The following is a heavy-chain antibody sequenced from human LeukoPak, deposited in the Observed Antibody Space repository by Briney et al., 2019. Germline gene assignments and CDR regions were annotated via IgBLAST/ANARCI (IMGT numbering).Heavy chain of an antibody. V-gene: IGHV4-30-2*01. J-gene: IGHJ3*02. D-gene: IGHD3-10*01. CDR1: GGSISSGGYS. CDR2: IYHSGST. CDR3: ARDRKDYGSGSYELI. Sequence: PSETLSLTCAVSGGSISSGGYSWSWIRQPPGKGLEWIGYIYHSGSTYYNPSLKSRVTISVDRSKNQFSLKLSSVTAADTAVYYCARDRKDYGSGSYELIWGQGTMVTVSS.